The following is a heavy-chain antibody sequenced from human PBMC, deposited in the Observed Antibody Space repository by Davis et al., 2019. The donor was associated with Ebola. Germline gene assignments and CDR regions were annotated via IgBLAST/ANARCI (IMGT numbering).Heavy chain of an antibody. CDR1: GFTLSTYG. CDR3: AKWDGYGDY. D-gene: IGHD5-24*01. J-gene: IGHJ4*02. V-gene: IGHV3-23*01. Sequence: GESLKISCAASGFTLSTYGITWVRQAPRKGLEWVSGMSGSGGSTFYADSVKGRFTISRDDSKNTLYLQMNSLRAEDTAVYYCAKWDGYGDYWGQGTLVTISS. CDR2: MSGSGGST.